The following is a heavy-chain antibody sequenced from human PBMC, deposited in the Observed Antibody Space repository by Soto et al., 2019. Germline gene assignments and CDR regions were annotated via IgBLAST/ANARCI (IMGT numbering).Heavy chain of an antibody. CDR1: GGSISGSANY. V-gene: IGHV4-30-4*01. J-gene: IGHJ3*02. Sequence: QVQLQESGPGLVKPSQTLSLTCAVSGGSISGSANYWSRIRQPPGKGLEWIGYIFHSGNTYYSPSLQSRLSISVDTSRDQFSLELSSVTAADTAMYYCASVTGNAFAIWGQGTLVTVSS. CDR2: IFHSGNT. D-gene: IGHD4-4*01. CDR3: ASVTGNAFAI.